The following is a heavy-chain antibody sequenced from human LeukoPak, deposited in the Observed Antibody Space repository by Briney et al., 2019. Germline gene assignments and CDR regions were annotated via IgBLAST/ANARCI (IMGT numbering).Heavy chain of an antibody. V-gene: IGHV3-9*03. CDR2: ISWNSGSI. CDR3: AKDPRIATISANPYYFDH. Sequence: PGRSLRLSCAASGFTFDDYAMHWVRQAPGKGLEWVSGISWNSGSIGYADSVKGRFTISRDNAKNSLYLQMNSLRAEDMALYYCAKDPRIATISANPYYFDHWGQGTLVTVSS. D-gene: IGHD5-24*01. CDR1: GFTFDDYA. J-gene: IGHJ4*02.